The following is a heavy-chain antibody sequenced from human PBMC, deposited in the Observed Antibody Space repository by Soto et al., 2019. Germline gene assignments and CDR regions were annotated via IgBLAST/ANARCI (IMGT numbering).Heavy chain of an antibody. D-gene: IGHD5-18*01. CDR1: GFTFSSYW. Sequence: EVQLVESGGGLVQPGGSLRLSCAASGFTFSSYWMHWVRQAPGKGLXWVSRIKYDGSNTFYADSVKGRFSISRDNAENTVYLQINSLRAEDTAIYYCARGIRNYYGMDVWGQGTTVTVSS. J-gene: IGHJ6*02. CDR2: IKYDGSNT. V-gene: IGHV3-74*01. CDR3: ARGIRNYYGMDV.